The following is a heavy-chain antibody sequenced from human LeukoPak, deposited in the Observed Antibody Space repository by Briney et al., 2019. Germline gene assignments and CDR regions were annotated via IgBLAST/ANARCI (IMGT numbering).Heavy chain of an antibody. CDR1: GGTFSSYA. J-gene: IGHJ4*02. Sequence: SVKVSCKASGGTFSSYAISWVRQAPGQGLEWMGRIIPILGIANYAQKFQGRVTITADKSTSTAYMELSSLRSEDTAVYYCARGDSSGYYGGDYWGQGTLVTVSS. V-gene: IGHV1-69*04. D-gene: IGHD3-22*01. CDR3: ARGDSSGYYGGDY. CDR2: IIPILGIA.